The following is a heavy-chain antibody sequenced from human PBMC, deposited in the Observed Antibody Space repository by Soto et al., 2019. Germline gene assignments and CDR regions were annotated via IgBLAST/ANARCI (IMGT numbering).Heavy chain of an antibody. D-gene: IGHD6-25*01. CDR3: ARDLGYQTLDY. CDR1: GLTFSSSW. Sequence: EVQLVESGGGLVQPGGSLRLSCAASGLTFSSSWVSWARQAPGKGLQWVANIKEDGSEEYYLDSVKGRFTISRDNAKNSLYLQMNSLTAEDTAVYYCARDLGYQTLDYWGQGTLVTVSS. CDR2: IKEDGSEE. J-gene: IGHJ4*02. V-gene: IGHV3-7*01.